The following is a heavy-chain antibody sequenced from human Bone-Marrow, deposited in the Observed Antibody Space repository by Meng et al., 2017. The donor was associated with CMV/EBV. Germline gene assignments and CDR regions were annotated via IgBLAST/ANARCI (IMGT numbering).Heavy chain of an antibody. J-gene: IGHJ5*02. CDR1: GYPFTGYY. Sequence: ASVKVSCKASGYPFTGYYMHWVRQTPGQGLEWMGWINPSDGSRSYAQKFQGRVTLTRDTSTSTVYMDLTSLRSEDTAVYYCARDLSNVNNWWLDPWGQGTLVTVSS. CDR2: INPSDGSR. V-gene: IGHV1-46*01. CDR3: ARDLSNVNNWWLDP. D-gene: IGHD1-1*01.